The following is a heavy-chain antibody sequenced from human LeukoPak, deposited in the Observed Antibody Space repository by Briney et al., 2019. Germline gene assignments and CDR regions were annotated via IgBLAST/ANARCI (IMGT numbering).Heavy chain of an antibody. CDR2: INPNSGGT. D-gene: IGHD2-15*01. CDR1: GYTFTGYY. V-gene: IGHV1-2*02. J-gene: IGHJ4*02. CDR3: ARGSRNHFDF. Sequence: ASVRVSCKASGYTFTGYYVHWVRQAPGQGLEWMGWINPNSGGTNYAQKFQGRVTMTRDTSITTAYTELSSLRYDDTAVYCCARGSRNHFDFWGQGTLVTVSS.